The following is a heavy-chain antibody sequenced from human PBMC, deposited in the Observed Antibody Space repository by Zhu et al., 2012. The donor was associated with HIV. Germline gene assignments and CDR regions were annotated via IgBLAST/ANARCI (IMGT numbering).Heavy chain of an antibody. CDR1: GGSISSGDYY. CDR2: IYYSGST. CDR3: ARVSSSWYPAPALDI. J-gene: IGHJ3*02. D-gene: IGHD6-13*01. Sequence: QVQLQESGPGLVKPSQTLSLTCTVSGGSISSGDYYWSWIRQPPGKGLEWIGYIYYSGSTYYNPSLKSRAIISVDTSKNQFSLKLSSVTAADTAVYYCARVSSSWYPAPALDIWGQGAMGHRLF. V-gene: IGHV4-30-4*08.